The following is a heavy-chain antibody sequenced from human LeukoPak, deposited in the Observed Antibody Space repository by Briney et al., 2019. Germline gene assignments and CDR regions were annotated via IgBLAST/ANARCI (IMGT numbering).Heavy chain of an antibody. Sequence: ETLSLTCTVAGGSISSSSYYWGWIRQPPGQGLEWIGSIYYSGNTYYNPSLKSRVTISVDTSKNQFSLKLSSVTAADTAVYYCARRYCGGDCTFDWFDPWGQGTLVTVSS. CDR1: GGSISSSSYY. D-gene: IGHD2-21*02. CDR3: ARRYCGGDCTFDWFDP. J-gene: IGHJ5*02. V-gene: IGHV4-39*01. CDR2: IYYSGNT.